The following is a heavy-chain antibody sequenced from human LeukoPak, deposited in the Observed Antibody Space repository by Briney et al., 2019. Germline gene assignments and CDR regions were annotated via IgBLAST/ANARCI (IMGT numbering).Heavy chain of an antibody. Sequence: SETLSLTCAVYGGSFSGYYWSWIRQPPGKGLEWIGEINHSGSTNYNPSLKSRVTISVDTSKNQFSLKLSSVTAADTAVYYCARGPTPGIAAAGTPNFDYWGQGTLVIVSS. V-gene: IGHV4-34*01. CDR2: INHSGST. D-gene: IGHD6-13*01. J-gene: IGHJ4*02. CDR1: GGSFSGYY. CDR3: ARGPTPGIAAAGTPNFDY.